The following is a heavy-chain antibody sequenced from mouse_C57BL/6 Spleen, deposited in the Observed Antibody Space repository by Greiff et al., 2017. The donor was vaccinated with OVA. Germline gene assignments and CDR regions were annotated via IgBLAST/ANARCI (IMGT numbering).Heavy chain of an antibody. CDR3: ARSDGYWFFDD. Sequence: VQLQQSGPELVKPGASVKISCKASGYAFSSSWMNWVKQRPGKGLEWIGRIYPGDGDTNYNRKFKGKATLTADKSSSTAYMQLSSLTSEDSAVYFCARSDGYWFFDDWGQGTTLTVSS. D-gene: IGHD2-3*01. V-gene: IGHV1-82*01. CDR2: IYPGDGDT. CDR1: GYAFSSSW. J-gene: IGHJ2*01.